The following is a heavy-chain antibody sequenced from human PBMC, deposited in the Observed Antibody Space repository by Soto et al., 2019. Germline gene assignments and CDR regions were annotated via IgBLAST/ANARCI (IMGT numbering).Heavy chain of an antibody. V-gene: IGHV3-33*01. Sequence: QVQLVESGGGVVQPGRSLRLSCAASGFTFSSYGMHWVRQAPGKGLEWVAVIWYDGSNKYYADSVKGRFTISRDNSKNTLYLQMNSPRAEDTAVYYCARDPYRGYCSGGSCYSWYFDLWGRGTLVTVSS. D-gene: IGHD2-15*01. J-gene: IGHJ2*01. CDR1: GFTFSSYG. CDR3: ARDPYRGYCSGGSCYSWYFDL. CDR2: IWYDGSNK.